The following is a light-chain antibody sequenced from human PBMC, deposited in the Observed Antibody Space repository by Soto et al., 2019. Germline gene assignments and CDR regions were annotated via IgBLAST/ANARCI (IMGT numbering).Light chain of an antibody. CDR3: QQRSNWPPT. V-gene: IGKV3-11*01. CDR2: SAS. Sequence: EIVLTQSPATLSLSPGERATLSCRASQSVSNSLAWNQQKPGQAPRLLIYSASNRATGIPARFSGSGSGTDFTLTISSLEPEDFAVYYCQQRSNWPPTFGGGTKVEIK. CDR1: QSVSNS. J-gene: IGKJ4*01.